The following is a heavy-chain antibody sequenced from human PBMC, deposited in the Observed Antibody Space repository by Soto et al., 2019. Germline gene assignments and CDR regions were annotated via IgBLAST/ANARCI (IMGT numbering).Heavy chain of an antibody. D-gene: IGHD3-16*01. J-gene: IGHJ4*02. CDR2: IXXITDGGTT. CDR3: XXXXXXXXXXXXXXXXXLGY. CDR1: GFTFNNAW. Sequence: EVQLVESGGGLVKPGGSLRLSCAASGFTFNNAWMSWVRQAPGKGLEWVXRIXXITDGGTTDYAAPVKGRFTISRDDSXXXXXXXXXXXXXXXXXXXXXXXXXXXXXXXXXXXXXXLGYWGQGTLVTVSS. V-gene: IGHV3-15*01.